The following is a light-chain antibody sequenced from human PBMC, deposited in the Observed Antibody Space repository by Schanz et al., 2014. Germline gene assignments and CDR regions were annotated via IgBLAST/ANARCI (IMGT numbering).Light chain of an antibody. CDR2: GTS. V-gene: IGKV3-11*01. CDR1: QSVSRN. Sequence: EIVMTQSPATLSVSPGERATLSCRASQSVSRNLAWYQQKPGQAPRLLIYGTSTRATGIPARFSGSGSGTDFTLTISSLEPEDFAVYYCQQRSNWPSLFTFGPGTKVDIK. J-gene: IGKJ3*01. CDR3: QQRSNWPSLFT.